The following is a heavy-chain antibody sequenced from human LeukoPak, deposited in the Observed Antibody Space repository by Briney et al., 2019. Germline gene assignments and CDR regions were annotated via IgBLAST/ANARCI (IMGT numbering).Heavy chain of an antibody. Sequence: SQTLSLTCTVSGASINSGNYYWNWIRHLPGKGLEWVGYIYYSGYIYYNPSHKSRVAISIDTSKNQFSLKLSSVTAADTAIYYCARDRSSVTGYFDLWGRGTLVTVSS. CDR2: IYYSGYI. D-gene: IGHD2-21*02. CDR1: GASINSGNYY. V-gene: IGHV4-31*03. CDR3: ARDRSSVTGYFDL. J-gene: IGHJ2*01.